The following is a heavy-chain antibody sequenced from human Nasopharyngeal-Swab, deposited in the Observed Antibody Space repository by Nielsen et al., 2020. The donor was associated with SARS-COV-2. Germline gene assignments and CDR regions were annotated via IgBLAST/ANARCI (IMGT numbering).Heavy chain of an antibody. CDR1: GFTLSSYA. Sequence: GESLKISCAASGFTLSSYAMSWVRQAPGKGLEWVSAISGSGGSTYYADSVKGRFTISRDNSKNTLYLQMNSLRAEDTAVYYCAKGIAARRSWYFDLWGRGTLVTVSS. J-gene: IGHJ2*01. D-gene: IGHD6-6*01. CDR2: ISGSGGST. CDR3: AKGIAARRSWYFDL. V-gene: IGHV3-23*01.